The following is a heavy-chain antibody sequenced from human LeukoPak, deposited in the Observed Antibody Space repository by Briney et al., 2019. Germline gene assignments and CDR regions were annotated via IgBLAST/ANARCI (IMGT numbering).Heavy chain of an antibody. J-gene: IGHJ3*02. CDR2: ISGSGGST. V-gene: IGHV3-23*01. Sequence: GGSLRLSCAASGFTFSRYAMTWVRQAPGKGLEWVSAISGSGGSTYYADSVKGRFTISRDNSKNTLYLQMNSLRAEDTAVYYCAKDRGGITMIVVVIMTGAFDIWGQGTMVTVSS. D-gene: IGHD3-22*01. CDR1: GFTFSRYA. CDR3: AKDRGGITMIVVVIMTGAFDI.